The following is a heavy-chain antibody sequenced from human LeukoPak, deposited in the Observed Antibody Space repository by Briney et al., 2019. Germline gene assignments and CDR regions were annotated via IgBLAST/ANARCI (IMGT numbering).Heavy chain of an antibody. CDR2: IKQDGSEK. CDR3: ARPTVNFWSGHYTT. J-gene: IGHJ5*02. Sequence: PGGSLRLSCAASGFTFSNYWMSWVRQAPGKGLEWVANIKQDGSEKYYVDAVKGRFSISRDNAKNSLFLQMNSLRAEDTAVYYCARPTVNFWSGHYTTWGQGTLVTVSS. D-gene: IGHD3-3*01. CDR1: GFTFSNYW. V-gene: IGHV3-7*01.